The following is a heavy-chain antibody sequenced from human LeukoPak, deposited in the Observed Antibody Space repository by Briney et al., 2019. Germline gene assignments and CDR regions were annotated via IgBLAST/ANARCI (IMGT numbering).Heavy chain of an antibody. CDR2: ITASDYNT. J-gene: IGHJ3*02. Sequence: GGSLRLSCAASGFIFREYAMTWVRQAPGKGLEWVSSITASDYNTYPDSVKGRFTISRDNSKNTLYLQMNSLKGEDTALYHCAIVPCGDYIGVFDNWGQGTMVTVFS. CDR3: AIVPCGDYIGVFDN. CDR1: GFIFREYA. V-gene: IGHV3-23*01. D-gene: IGHD2-21*02.